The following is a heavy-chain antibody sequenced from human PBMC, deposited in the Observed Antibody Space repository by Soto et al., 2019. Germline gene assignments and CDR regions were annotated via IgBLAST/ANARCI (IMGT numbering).Heavy chain of an antibody. CDR1: GGTFSTSS. D-gene: IGHD2-15*01. Sequence: QLQLVQSGTEVKEPGSSVKVSCKASGGTFSTSSFVWVRQGPGQGLEWMGGIIPSFTRTNFAQKFQGRVTFSAEESTRTTYMALRSLTSEDTAIYYCARDVVRSTAGDSWGQGTLVTVSS. J-gene: IGHJ4*02. V-gene: IGHV1-69*01. CDR2: IIPSFTRT. CDR3: ARDVVRSTAGDS.